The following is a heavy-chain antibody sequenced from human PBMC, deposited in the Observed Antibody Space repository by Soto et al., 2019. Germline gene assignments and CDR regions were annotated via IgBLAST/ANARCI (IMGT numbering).Heavy chain of an antibody. CDR3: ARGRGAAADYFDF. V-gene: IGHV3-11*05. CDR1: GFTFSDYY. Sequence: LRLSCPVSGFTFSDYYMTWIRQAPGKGLEWVSYISSSTSHTNYADSVKGRFTISRDNAKNSLFLQMNSLRAEDTAVYYCARGRGAAADYFDFWGQGTLVTVSS. D-gene: IGHD6-13*01. CDR2: ISSSTSHT. J-gene: IGHJ4*02.